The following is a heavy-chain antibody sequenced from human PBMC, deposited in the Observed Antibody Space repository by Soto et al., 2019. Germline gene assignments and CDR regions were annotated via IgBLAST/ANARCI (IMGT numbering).Heavy chain of an antibody. V-gene: IGHV3-30*18. J-gene: IGHJ4*02. CDR1: GFTFSSSG. CDR3: AKEFHSWNFFDY. D-gene: IGHD1-20*01. CDR2: ISYDGSNK. Sequence: GGSLRLSCAASGFTFSSSGMHWVRQAPGKGLEWVAVISYDGSNKFYADSVKGRFTISRDNFRNTLYLQMNSLRAEDTAVYYCAKEFHSWNFFDYWGQGTLVTVSS.